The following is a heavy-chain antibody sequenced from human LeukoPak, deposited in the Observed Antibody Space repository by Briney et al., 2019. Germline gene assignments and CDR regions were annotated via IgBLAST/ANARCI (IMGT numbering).Heavy chain of an antibody. CDR3: ARDSSSSIDY. V-gene: IGHV3-48*03. J-gene: IGHJ4*02. CDR1: GFTFSSYE. Sequence: GGSLRLSCAASGFTFSSYEMNWVRQAPGKGLEWVSYISSSGSTIYYADSVKGRFTISRDNAKNSLYLQMNSLRAEDTAVCYCARDSSSSIDYWGLGTLVTVSS. D-gene: IGHD6-13*01. CDR2: ISSSGSTI.